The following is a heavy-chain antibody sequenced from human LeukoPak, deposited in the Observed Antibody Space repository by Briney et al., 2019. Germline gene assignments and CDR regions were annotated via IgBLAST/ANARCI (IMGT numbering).Heavy chain of an antibody. V-gene: IGHV3-30*04. J-gene: IGHJ4*02. CDR1: GFTFSSYA. CDR3: ARQGSSGYVQFDY. CDR2: MSYDGGNK. Sequence: GRSLRLSCAASGFTFSSYAMHWVRQAPGKGLEWVAVMSYDGGNKYYADSVKGRFTISRDNSKNTLYLQMNSLRAEDTAVYYCARQGSSGYVQFDYWGQGTLVTVSS. D-gene: IGHD5-12*01.